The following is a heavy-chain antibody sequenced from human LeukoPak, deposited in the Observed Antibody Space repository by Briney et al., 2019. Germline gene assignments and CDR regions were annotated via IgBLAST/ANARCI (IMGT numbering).Heavy chain of an antibody. CDR1: GGSISSGSYY. D-gene: IGHD3-22*01. J-gene: IGHJ3*02. CDR3: ARQAYYYDSSGSLNAFDI. V-gene: IGHV4-39*01. CDR2: IYYSGST. Sequence: SETLSLTCTVSGGSISSGSYYWGWIRQPPGKWLEWIGSIYYSGSTYYNPSLKSRVTMSVDTSKNQFSLKLNSVTAADTAVYFCARQAYYYDSSGSLNAFDIWGQGTMVTVSS.